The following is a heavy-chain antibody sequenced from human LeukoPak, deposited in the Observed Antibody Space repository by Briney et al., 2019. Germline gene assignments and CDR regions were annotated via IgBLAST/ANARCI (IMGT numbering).Heavy chain of an antibody. D-gene: IGHD1-26*01. CDR1: GFTFDDYA. Sequence: PGRSLRLSCAASGFTFDDYAMHWVRHAPGKGLEWVSGISWNSGSIGYADSVKGRFTISRDNAKNSLYLQMNSLRAEDTALYYCAKQGNSGSYYFDYFDYWGQGTLVTVSS. J-gene: IGHJ4*02. CDR3: AKQGNSGSYYFDYFDY. V-gene: IGHV3-9*01. CDR2: ISWNSGSI.